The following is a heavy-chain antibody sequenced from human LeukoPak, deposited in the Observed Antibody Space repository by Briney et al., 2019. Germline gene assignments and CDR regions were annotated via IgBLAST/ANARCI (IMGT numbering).Heavy chain of an antibody. D-gene: IGHD3-22*01. CDR2: ISGSGGTT. CDR1: GFTFSNYA. Sequence: GGSLRLSCVGSGFTFSNYAMSWVRQAPGKGLEWVSSISGSGGTTYYADSVKGRFSISRDNSKNTLDLQMNSLRAEDTAIYYCAKDLSEYDSSGDFYLSFDYWGQGTLVTVSS. CDR3: AKDLSEYDSSGDFYLSFDY. J-gene: IGHJ4*02. V-gene: IGHV3-23*01.